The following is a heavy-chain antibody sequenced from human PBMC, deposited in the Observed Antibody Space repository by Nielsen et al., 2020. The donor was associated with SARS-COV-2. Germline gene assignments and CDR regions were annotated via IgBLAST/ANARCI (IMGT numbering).Heavy chain of an antibody. D-gene: IGHD5-12*01. J-gene: IGHJ5*02. CDR3: ARAFGATRNNWFDP. CDR2: INTNTGNP. CDR1: GGTFSSYA. V-gene: IGHV7-4-1*02. Sequence: ASVKVSCKASGGTFSSYAISWVRQAPGQGLEWMGWINTNTGNPTYAQGFTGRFVFSLDTSVSTAYLQISSLKAEDTAVYYCARAFGATRNNWFDPWGQGTLVTVSS.